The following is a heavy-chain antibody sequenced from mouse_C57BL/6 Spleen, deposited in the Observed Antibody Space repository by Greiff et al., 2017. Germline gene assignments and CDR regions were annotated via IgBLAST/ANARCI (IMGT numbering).Heavy chain of an antibody. CDR2: ISSGGSYT. J-gene: IGHJ1*03. Sequence: EVQGVESGGDLVKPGGSLKLSCAASGFTFSSYGMSWVRQTPDKRLEWVATISSGGSYTYYPDSVKGRFTISRDNAKNTLYLQMSSLKSEDTAMYYCARQITTVVALRYWYFDVWGTGTTVTVSS. V-gene: IGHV5-6*01. CDR1: GFTFSSYG. CDR3: ARQITTVVALRYWYFDV. D-gene: IGHD1-1*01.